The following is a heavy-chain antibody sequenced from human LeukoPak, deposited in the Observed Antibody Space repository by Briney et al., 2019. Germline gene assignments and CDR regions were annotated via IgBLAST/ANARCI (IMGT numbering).Heavy chain of an antibody. J-gene: IGHJ4*02. V-gene: IGHV3-66*01. Sequence: SGGSLRLSWAVSGFTVSSNYMSWVRQAPGKGLEWVSIIYSGGSTYYADSVKGRFTISRDNSKNTWYLQMNSLRGEDTAVYYCARGSSSSWYVYDYWGQGTLVTVSS. CDR3: ARGSSSSWYVYDY. CDR1: GFTVSSNY. CDR2: IYSGGST. D-gene: IGHD6-13*01.